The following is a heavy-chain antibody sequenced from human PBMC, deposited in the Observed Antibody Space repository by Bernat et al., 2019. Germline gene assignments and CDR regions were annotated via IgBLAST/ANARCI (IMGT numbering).Heavy chain of an antibody. CDR2: IYYSGST. CDR3: AREIIKARVWFDP. CDR1: GGSISSGDYY. V-gene: IGHV4-30-4*01. Sequence: QVQLQESGPGLVKPSQTLSLTYTVSGGSISSGDYYWSWIRQPPGKGLEWIGYIYYSGSTYYNPSLKSRVTISVDTSKNQFSLKLSSVTAADTAVYYCAREIIKARVWFDPWGQGTLVTVSS. J-gene: IGHJ5*02.